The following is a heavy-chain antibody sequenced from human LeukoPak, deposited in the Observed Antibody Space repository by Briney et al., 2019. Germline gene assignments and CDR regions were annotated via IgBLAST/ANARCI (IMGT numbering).Heavy chain of an antibody. Sequence: GGSLRLSCAASGFTFSIFSMSWVRQAPGKGLEWVANIKQDGSAKYYVDSVKGRFTISRDNARNSLYLEMNNLRAEDTAIYYCATSYDSSGNNWGQGTLVTVSS. CDR3: ATSYDSSGNN. D-gene: IGHD3-22*01. J-gene: IGHJ4*02. CDR1: GFTFSIFS. V-gene: IGHV3-7*01. CDR2: IKQDGSAK.